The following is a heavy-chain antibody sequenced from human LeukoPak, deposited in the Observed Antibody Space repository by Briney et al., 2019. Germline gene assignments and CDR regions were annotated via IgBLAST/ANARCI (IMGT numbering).Heavy chain of an antibody. V-gene: IGHV1-2*02. CDR3: ARAVLWFGELLLDY. J-gene: IGHJ4*02. D-gene: IGHD3-10*01. Sequence: RASVKVSCKASGYTFTGYYMHWVRQAPGQGLEWMGWINPNSGGTNYAQKFQGRVTMTRDTSISTAYMELSRLRSDDTAVYYCARAVLWFGELLLDYWGQGTLATVSS. CDR2: INPNSGGT. CDR1: GYTFTGYY.